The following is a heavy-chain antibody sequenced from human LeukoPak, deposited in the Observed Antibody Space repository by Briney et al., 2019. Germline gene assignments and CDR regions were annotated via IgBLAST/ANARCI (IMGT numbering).Heavy chain of an antibody. D-gene: IGHD3-22*01. Sequence: PGGSLRLSCAASGFTFSSYSMNWVRQAPGKGLEWVSSISSSSYIYYADSVKGRFTISRDNAKNSLYLQMNSLRAEDTAVYYCARGGDYYDSSGYYYGWYFDLWGRGTLVTVSS. V-gene: IGHV3-21*01. CDR2: ISSSSYI. CDR1: GFTFSSYS. J-gene: IGHJ2*01. CDR3: ARGGDYYDSSGYYYGWYFDL.